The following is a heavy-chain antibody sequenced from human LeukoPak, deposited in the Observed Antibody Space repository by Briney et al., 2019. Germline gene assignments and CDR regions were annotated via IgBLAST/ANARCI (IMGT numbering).Heavy chain of an antibody. D-gene: IGHD4-17*01. J-gene: IGHJ4*02. CDR3: EREIDYGEVSSDY. Sequence: QSGGSLRLSCAASGFTFSTYWMHWVRQAPGKGLVWVSRINSDGRSTRYADSVKGRFTISRDNAKNTLYLQMNRLRVEDTAVYYCEREIDYGEVSSDYWGQGPLVTVSS. CDR1: GFTFSTYW. CDR2: INSDGRST. V-gene: IGHV3-74*01.